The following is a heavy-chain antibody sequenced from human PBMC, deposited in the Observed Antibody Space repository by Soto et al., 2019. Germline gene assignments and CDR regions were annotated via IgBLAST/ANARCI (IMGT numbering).Heavy chain of an antibody. V-gene: IGHV3-21*01. Sequence: GGSLRLSCAASGFTFSSYSMNWVRQAPGKGLEWVSSISSSSSYIYYADSVKGRFTISRDNAKNSLYLQMNSLRAEDTAVYYCARDLEMVRVTPGYWGQGTLVTVSS. J-gene: IGHJ4*02. CDR2: ISSSSSYI. D-gene: IGHD3-10*01. CDR3: ARDLEMVRVTPGY. CDR1: GFTFSSYS.